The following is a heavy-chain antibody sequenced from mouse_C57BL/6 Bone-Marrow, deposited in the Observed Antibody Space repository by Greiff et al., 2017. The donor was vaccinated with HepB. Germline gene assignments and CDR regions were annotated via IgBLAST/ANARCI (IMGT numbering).Heavy chain of an antibody. Sequence: EVQLQQPGAELVKPGASVKLSCTASGFNIKDYYMHWVKKRTEQGLEWMGRFDPEDGETKYAPKFQGKATITEDTSSNTASLQLSSLTSEDTAVYYCARDYYGDWFAYWGQGTLVTVSA. J-gene: IGHJ3*01. V-gene: IGHV14-2*01. CDR1: GFNIKDYY. D-gene: IGHD1-2*01. CDR2: FDPEDGET. CDR3: ARDYYGDWFAY.